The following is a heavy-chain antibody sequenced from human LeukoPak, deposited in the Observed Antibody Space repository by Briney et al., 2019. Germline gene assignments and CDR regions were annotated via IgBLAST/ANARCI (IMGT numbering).Heavy chain of an antibody. CDR1: GYTFTSYA. Sequence: ASVKVSCKASGYTFTSYAMHWVRQAPGQRLEWMGWINAGNGNTKYSQKFQGRVTITRDTSASTAYMELSSLRSEDTAVYYCARPHSSGWYGRFDYWGQGTLVTVSS. J-gene: IGHJ4*02. V-gene: IGHV1-3*01. D-gene: IGHD6-19*01. CDR3: ARPHSSGWYGRFDY. CDR2: INAGNGNT.